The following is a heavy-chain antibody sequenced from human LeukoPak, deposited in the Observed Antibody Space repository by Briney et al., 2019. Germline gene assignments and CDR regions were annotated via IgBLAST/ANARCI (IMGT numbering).Heavy chain of an antibody. J-gene: IGHJ4*02. CDR3: ARDLEGAKAPGGFDY. CDR1: GYTFTSYY. CDR2: INPSGGST. D-gene: IGHD1-26*01. Sequence: ASVQVSCKASGYTFTSYYMHWVRQAPGQGLDWMGIINPSGGSTSYAQKFQGRVTMTRDMSTSTVYMELSSLRSEDTAVYYCARDLEGAKAPGGFDYWGQGTLVTVSS. V-gene: IGHV1-46*01.